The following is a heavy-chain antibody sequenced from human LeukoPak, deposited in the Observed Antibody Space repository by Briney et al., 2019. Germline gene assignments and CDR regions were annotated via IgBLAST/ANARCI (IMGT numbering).Heavy chain of an antibody. J-gene: IGHJ5*02. V-gene: IGHV4-30-4*01. D-gene: IGHD2-15*01. CDR1: GGSFSGYY. Sequence: SETLSLTCAVYGGSFSGYYWSWIRQPPGKGLEWIGYIYYSGSTYYNPSLKSRVTISVDTSKNQFSLKLSSVTAADTAVYYCARERFSDYSWFDPWGQGTLVTVSS. CDR3: ARERFSDYSWFDP. CDR2: IYYSGST.